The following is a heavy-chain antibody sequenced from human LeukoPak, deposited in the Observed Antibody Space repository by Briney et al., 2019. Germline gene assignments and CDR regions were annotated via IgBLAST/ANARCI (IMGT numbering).Heavy chain of an antibody. J-gene: IGHJ5*01. CDR1: GGSFSGYY. V-gene: IGHV4-34*01. Sequence: SETLSLTCAVYGGSFSGYYWSWIRQPPGKGLEWIGEINHSGSTNYNPSLKSRVTISVDTSKNQFSLKLSSVTAADTAVYYCARRRYSSSWYVSWGQGTLVTVSS. CDR3: ARRRYSSSWYVS. D-gene: IGHD6-13*01. CDR2: INHSGST.